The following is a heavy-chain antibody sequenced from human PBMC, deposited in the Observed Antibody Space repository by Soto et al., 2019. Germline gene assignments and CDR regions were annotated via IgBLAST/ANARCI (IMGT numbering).Heavy chain of an antibody. CDR2: ISGSGGST. Sequence: GGSLKLSCAASGFTFSSYAMSWVRQAPGKGLEWVSAISGSGGSTNHADSVKGRFTMSRDNSKNTVYLQMNSLRAEDTAVYYCATTEGYPYYFDYWGQGTLVTVYS. V-gene: IGHV3-23*01. J-gene: IGHJ4*02. D-gene: IGHD6-13*01. CDR1: GFTFSSYA. CDR3: ATTEGYPYYFDY.